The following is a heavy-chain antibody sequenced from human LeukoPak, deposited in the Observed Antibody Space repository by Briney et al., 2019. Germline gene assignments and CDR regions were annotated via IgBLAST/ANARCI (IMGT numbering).Heavy chain of an antibody. D-gene: IGHD1-26*01. J-gene: IGHJ4*02. V-gene: IGHV4-39*01. Sequence: SDTLSLTCTVSGASISGSGYYWGWLRQPPWKGLEWIGSLYSSGSTYYNASLQSRVTISIETSKNQISLRLNSVTAADTAMYYCAKSGGYGLIDYWGQGTLVTVSS. CDR2: LYSSGST. CDR3: AKSGGYGLIDY. CDR1: GASISGSGYY.